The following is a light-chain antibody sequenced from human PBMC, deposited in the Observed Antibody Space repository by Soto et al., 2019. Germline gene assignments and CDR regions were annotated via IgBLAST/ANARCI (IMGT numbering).Light chain of an antibody. CDR3: CSYAGRDTLYV. Sequence: QSVLTQPRSVSGSPGQSGSISCTGTSTDVGGYNYVSWYQQHPGKVPKLMLYDVSKRPSGVPDRFSGSKSGNTASLTIPGLQAEDEADYYCCSYAGRDTLYVFGSGTKVTVL. V-gene: IGLV2-11*01. CDR1: STDVGGYNY. J-gene: IGLJ1*01. CDR2: DVS.